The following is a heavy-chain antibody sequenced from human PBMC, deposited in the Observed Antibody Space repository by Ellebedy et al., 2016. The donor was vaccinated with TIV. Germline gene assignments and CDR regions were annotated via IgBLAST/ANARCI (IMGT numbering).Heavy chain of an antibody. CDR3: ARRASYGDYAVQVNPWFDP. CDR2: IRQEGDEI. CDR1: GFNFRSYW. Sequence: GESLMISCAASGFNFRSYWMAWVRQAPGKGLEWVAKIRQEGDEIYYVESVKGRFTISRDNAKNSLFLQMNSLRVEDTAVYYSARRASYGDYAVQVNPWFDPWGQGTLVTVSS. V-gene: IGHV3-7*01. J-gene: IGHJ5*02. D-gene: IGHD4-17*01.